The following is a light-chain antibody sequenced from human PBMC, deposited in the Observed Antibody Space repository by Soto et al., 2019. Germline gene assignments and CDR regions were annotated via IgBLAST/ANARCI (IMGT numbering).Light chain of an antibody. Sequence: EIVMTQSPATLSVSPGERATLSCRASQSVGSYLAWYQHKPGQSPRLLIYGASSRATGIPVRFSGSGSGTEFTLTISSLQSEDFAVYYCQQYNNGPFITFGQGTRLEIK. CDR1: QSVGSY. CDR3: QQYNNGPFIT. CDR2: GAS. J-gene: IGKJ5*01. V-gene: IGKV3-15*01.